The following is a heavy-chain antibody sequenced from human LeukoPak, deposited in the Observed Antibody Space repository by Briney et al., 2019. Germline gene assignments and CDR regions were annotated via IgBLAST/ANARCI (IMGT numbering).Heavy chain of an antibody. Sequence: PSETLSLTCTVSGDSISPYYWGWIRQPPGKGLEWIGYIYYSGDTTYNPSLKSRVTMSVDTSKNQFSLKLSSETAADTAVYYCARDKQPGDYWGQGALVTVSS. D-gene: IGHD1-1*01. J-gene: IGHJ4*02. CDR1: GDSISPYY. CDR3: ARDKQPGDY. CDR2: IYYSGDT. V-gene: IGHV4-59*01.